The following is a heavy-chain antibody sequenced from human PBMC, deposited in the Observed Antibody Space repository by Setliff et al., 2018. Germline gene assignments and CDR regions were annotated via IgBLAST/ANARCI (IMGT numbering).Heavy chain of an antibody. CDR1: GFTFSSFW. J-gene: IGHJ4*02. V-gene: IGHV3-7*01. CDR3: ASATGY. CDR2: INPDGSEK. Sequence: GGSLRLSCAASGFTFSSFWMSWVRQAPGKGLEWLASINPDGSEKYYVDSVKGRFTISRDNAKTSLYLLMNSLRADDTAVYFCASATGYWGQGILVTVSS.